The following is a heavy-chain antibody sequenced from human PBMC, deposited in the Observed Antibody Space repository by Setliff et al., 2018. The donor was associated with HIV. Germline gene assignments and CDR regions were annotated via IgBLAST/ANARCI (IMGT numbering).Heavy chain of an antibody. CDR3: ARAFSGYYFDY. J-gene: IGHJ4*02. CDR1: GFTFSSYA. D-gene: IGHD3-3*01. V-gene: IGHV3-23*01. Sequence: PGGSLRLSCAASGFTFSSYAMSWVRQAPGKGLEWVSGISGSGGTIYYADSVKGRFTISRDNAKKSLYLQMNSLRADDTAVYYCARAFSGYYFDYWGQGTLVTVSS. CDR2: ISGSGGTI.